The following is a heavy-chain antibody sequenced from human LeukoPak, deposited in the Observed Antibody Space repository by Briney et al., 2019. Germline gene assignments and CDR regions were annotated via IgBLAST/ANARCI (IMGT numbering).Heavy chain of an antibody. J-gene: IGHJ5*02. Sequence: PSETLSLTCTVSGGSISSGGYSWSWIRQHPGKGLEWIGYIYYSGSTYYNPSLKSRVTISVDTSKKQFSLKLSSVTAADTAVYYCARRRQYQLLGFDPWGQGTLVTVSS. CDR2: IYYSGST. D-gene: IGHD2-2*01. CDR3: ARRRQYQLLGFDP. V-gene: IGHV4-31*03. CDR1: GGSISSGGYS.